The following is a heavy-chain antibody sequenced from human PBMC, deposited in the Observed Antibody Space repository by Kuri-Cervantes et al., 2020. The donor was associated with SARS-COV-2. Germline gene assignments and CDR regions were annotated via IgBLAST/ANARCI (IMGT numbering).Heavy chain of an antibody. D-gene: IGHD3-3*01. J-gene: IGHJ3*02. Sequence: GGALRLSCAASGFTFSSYAMSWVREAPGKGLEWVAAISSGSYITHYADSVKGRFTISRDDSKNTLHLQMNSLRAEDTAVYYCARDSDFWSGYYTGIVAFDIWGQGTMVTVSS. V-gene: IGHV3-23*01. CDR3: ARDSDFWSGYYTGIVAFDI. CDR2: ISSGSYIT. CDR1: GFTFSSYA.